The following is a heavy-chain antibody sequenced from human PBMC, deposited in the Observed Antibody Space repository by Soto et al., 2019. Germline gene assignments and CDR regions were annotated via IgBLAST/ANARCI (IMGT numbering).Heavy chain of an antibody. J-gene: IGHJ4*01. CDR1: GYPFTTYH. Sequence: GAGVKVSCMASGYPFTTYHLHGVRQAPGQGLEWMGIVYVTGTGTRSAQKFQGRLTMTRDRSTSTVYMELCSLRSEDTAVYYCARPEGYGSVTPYFDSWGHGPLVTLSS. D-gene: IGHD3-10*01. V-gene: IGHV1-46*01. CDR2: VYVTGTGT. CDR3: ARPEGYGSVTPYFDS.